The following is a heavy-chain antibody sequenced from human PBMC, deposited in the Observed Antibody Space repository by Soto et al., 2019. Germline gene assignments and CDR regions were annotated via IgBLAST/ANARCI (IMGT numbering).Heavy chain of an antibody. D-gene: IGHD1-1*01. Sequence: QVQLQESGPGLVKPSGTLSLTCAVSSGSISSSNWWSWVRQPPGKGPEWIGEIYHSGSTNYNPSLKRRVTISVDKSKNQFSLKLSSVTAADTAVYYCARRTRYAQTGFDPWGQGTLVTVSS. CDR3: ARRTRYAQTGFDP. J-gene: IGHJ5*02. V-gene: IGHV4-4*02. CDR1: SGSISSSNW. CDR2: IYHSGST.